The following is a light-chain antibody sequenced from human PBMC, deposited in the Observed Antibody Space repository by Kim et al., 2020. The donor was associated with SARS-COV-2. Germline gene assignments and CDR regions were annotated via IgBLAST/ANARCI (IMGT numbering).Light chain of an antibody. CDR1: QSISNW. CDR2: KAS. CDR3: QQYNSYSYS. V-gene: IGKV1-5*03. Sequence: SASVRDRVTITCRASQSISNWLAWYQQKPGKAPKLLLYKASTLESGVPSRFSGSGSGTEFTLTINSLQPDDFATYYCQQYNSYSYSFGQGTKLEI. J-gene: IGKJ2*03.